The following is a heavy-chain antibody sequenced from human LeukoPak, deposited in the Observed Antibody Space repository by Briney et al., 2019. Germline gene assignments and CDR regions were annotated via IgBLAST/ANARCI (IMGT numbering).Heavy chain of an antibody. CDR3: AGGYCSSTSCYAFSNWLDP. J-gene: IGHJ5*02. CDR1: GYTFTSYA. D-gene: IGHD2-2*01. Sequence: GASVKVSCKASGYTFTSYAMHWVRQAPGQRLEWMGWINAGNGNTKYSQKFQGRVTITRDTSASTAYMELSSLRSEDTAVYYCAGGYCSSTSCYAFSNWLDPWGQGTLVTVSS. CDR2: INAGNGNT. V-gene: IGHV1-3*01.